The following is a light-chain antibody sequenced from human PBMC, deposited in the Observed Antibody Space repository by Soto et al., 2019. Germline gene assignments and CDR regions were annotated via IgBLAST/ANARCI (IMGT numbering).Light chain of an antibody. CDR3: MQALQTPWT. J-gene: IGKJ1*01. Sequence: DIVMTQSPLSLPVTPGEPASISCRSSQSLLHSNGYNYLDWYLQKPGLSPQLLISLGSNRASGVPDRFSGSGSGTDFTLKISRVEAEDVGVYYCMQALQTPWTFGQGTKVEIK. CDR2: LGS. V-gene: IGKV2-28*01. CDR1: QSLLHSNGYNY.